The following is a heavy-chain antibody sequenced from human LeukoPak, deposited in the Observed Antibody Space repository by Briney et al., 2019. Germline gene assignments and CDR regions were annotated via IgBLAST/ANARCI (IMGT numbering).Heavy chain of an antibody. CDR2: IIPILGTT. D-gene: IGHD4-17*01. CDR1: GDTFNRYG. CDR3: ARVSSGDYELFYYYAYMDV. Sequence: ASVKVSCKASGDTFNRYGINWVRQAPGQGLEWMGRIIPILGTTNYAQKFQGRVTITTDESTSTAYMELSSLRSEDTAVYYCARVSSGDYELFYYYAYMDVWGKGTTVTVSS. J-gene: IGHJ6*03. V-gene: IGHV1-69*11.